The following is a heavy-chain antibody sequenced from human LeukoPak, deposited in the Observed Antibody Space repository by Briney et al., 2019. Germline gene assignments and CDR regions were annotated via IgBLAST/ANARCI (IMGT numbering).Heavy chain of an antibody. CDR1: GFTFSSYA. CDR2: ISGSGGST. CDR3: AKDQGSGGNPYYYYGMDV. V-gene: IGHV3-23*01. J-gene: IGHJ6*02. Sequence: GGSLRLSCAASGFTFSSYAMSWVRQAPGKGLEWVSAISGSGGSTYCADSVKGRFTISRDNSKNTLYLQMNSLRAEDTAVYYCAKDQGSGGNPYYYYGMDVWGQGTTVTVSS. D-gene: IGHD2-15*01.